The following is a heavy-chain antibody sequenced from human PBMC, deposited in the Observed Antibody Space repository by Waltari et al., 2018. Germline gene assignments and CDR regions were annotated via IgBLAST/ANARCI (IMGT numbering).Heavy chain of an antibody. CDR1: GGSISSSSYY. V-gene: IGHV4-39*01. Sequence: QLQLQESGPGLVKPSETLSLTCTVSGGSISSSSYYWGWIRQHPGKGLEWIGSIYYSGRTHATPSPTLRATISVDTANNQFSLKRSSLTAADTAVDYWARQLSYYYDSSDAGYWGQGTLVTVAS. D-gene: IGHD3-22*01. J-gene: IGHJ4*02. CDR3: ARQLSYYYDSSDAGY. CDR2: IYYSGRT.